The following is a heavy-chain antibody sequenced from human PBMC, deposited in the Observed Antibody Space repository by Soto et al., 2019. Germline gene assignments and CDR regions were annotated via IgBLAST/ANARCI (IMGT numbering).Heavy chain of an antibody. J-gene: IGHJ6*03. Sequence: GGSLRLSCAASGFTFSSYAMSWVRQAPGKGLEWVSAISGSGGSTYYADSVKGRFTISRDNSKNTLYLQMNSLRAEDTAVYYCAKDPAGVVAANYYMDVWGKGTTVTVSS. V-gene: IGHV3-23*01. CDR2: ISGSGGST. CDR1: GFTFSSYA. D-gene: IGHD2-15*01. CDR3: AKDPAGVVAANYYMDV.